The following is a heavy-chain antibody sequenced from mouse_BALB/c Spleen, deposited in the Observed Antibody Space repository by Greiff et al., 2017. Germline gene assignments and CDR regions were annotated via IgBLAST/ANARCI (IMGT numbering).Heavy chain of an antibody. V-gene: IGHV5-17*02. CDR2: ISSGSSTI. CDR1: GFTFSSFG. CDR3: ARKGAYGYGYYAMDY. J-gene: IGHJ4*01. D-gene: IGHD2-2*01. Sequence: EVQRVESGGGLVQPGGSRKLSCAASGFTFSSFGMHWVRQAPEKGLEWVAYISSGSSTIYYADTVKGRFTISRDNPKNTLFLQMTSLRSEDTAMYYCARKGAYGYGYYAMDYWGQGTSVTVSS.